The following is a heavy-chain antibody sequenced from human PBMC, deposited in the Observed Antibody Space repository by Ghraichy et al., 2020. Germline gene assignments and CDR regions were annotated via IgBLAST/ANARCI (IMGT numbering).Heavy chain of an antibody. V-gene: IGHV3-48*01. J-gene: IGHJ6*03. CDR2: TSYSGRTI. D-gene: IGHD4-17*01. CDR1: GFNFSDYS. CDR3: ARIRSYHMDV. Sequence: GGSLRLSCVTSGFNFSDYSLNWVRQAPGKGLEWVSYTSYSGRTIYYADSVKGRFTISRDSATKSLFLQMSSLGPEDTAVYYCARIRSYHMDVWGKGTTVTVSS.